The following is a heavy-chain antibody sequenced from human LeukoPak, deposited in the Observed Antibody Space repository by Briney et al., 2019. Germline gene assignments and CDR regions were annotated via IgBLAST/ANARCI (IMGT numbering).Heavy chain of an antibody. CDR3: TTGRCSGGSCYSGCY. J-gene: IGHJ4*02. CDR1: GFTFSNAW. Sequence: GGSLRLSCAASGFTFSNAWMSWVRQAPGKGLEWVGRIKSKTGGGTTDYAAPVKGRFNISRDDSKNTLYLQMNSLKTEDTAVYYCTTGRCSGGSCYSGCYWGQGTLVTVSS. CDR2: IKSKTGGGTT. V-gene: IGHV3-15*01. D-gene: IGHD2-15*01.